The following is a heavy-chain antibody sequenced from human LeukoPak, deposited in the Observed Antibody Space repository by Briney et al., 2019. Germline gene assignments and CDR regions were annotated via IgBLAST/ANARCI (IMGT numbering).Heavy chain of an antibody. V-gene: IGHV4-4*09. CDR3: ARHSGYDWGGYYFDY. CDR1: GGSISSYY. Sequence: PSETLSLTCTVSGGSISSYYWSWIRQPPGKGLEWIGYIYTSGSTNYNPSLKSRVTISVDTSKNQFSLKLSSVTAADTAVYYCARHSGYDWGGYYFDYWGQGTLVTVSS. J-gene: IGHJ4*02. D-gene: IGHD5-12*01. CDR2: IYTSGST.